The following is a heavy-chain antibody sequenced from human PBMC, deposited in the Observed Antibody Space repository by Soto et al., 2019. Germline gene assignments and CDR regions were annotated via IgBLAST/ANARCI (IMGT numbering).Heavy chain of an antibody. J-gene: IGHJ4*02. V-gene: IGHV4-59*12. CDR2: IYYSGST. Sequence: SETLSLTCTVSSGSIINNYWSWIRQPPGKGLEWIAYIYYSGSTYYNPSLQSRVNPDTSENQFSLQLNSLTPEDTAVYFCARLIGNSWLDYWGQGTLVTVSS. D-gene: IGHD2-15*01. CDR1: SGSIINNY. CDR3: ARLIGNSWLDY.